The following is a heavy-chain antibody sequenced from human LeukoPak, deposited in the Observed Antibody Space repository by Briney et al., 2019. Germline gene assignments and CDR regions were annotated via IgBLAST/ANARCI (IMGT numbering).Heavy chain of an antibody. Sequence: ASVKGSCKASGYTFTGYYMHWVRQAPGHGLEWRGWINPNSGVTNYAQKFQGRVTMTRDTSISTAYMELSRLRSDDTAVYYSAREKYYYGSGSDCILDPWGQGTLVTVSS. D-gene: IGHD3-10*01. CDR3: AREKYYYGSGSDCILDP. V-gene: IGHV1-2*02. CDR1: GYTFTGYY. CDR2: INPNSGVT. J-gene: IGHJ5*02.